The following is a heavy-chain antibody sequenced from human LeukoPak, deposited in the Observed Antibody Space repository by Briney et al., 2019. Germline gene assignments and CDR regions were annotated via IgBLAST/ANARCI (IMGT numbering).Heavy chain of an antibody. V-gene: IGHV1-18*01. J-gene: IGHJ6*03. CDR2: ISAYNGNT. D-gene: IGHD3-10*01. CDR1: GYTFTSYG. CDR3: ARCAPDLIWFGELHYYYYMDV. Sequence: ASVKVSCKASGYTFTSYGISWVRQAPGQGLEWMGWISAYNGNTNYAQKLQGRVTMTTDTSTSTAYMELRSLRSEDTAVYYCARCAPDLIWFGELHYYYYMDVWGKGTTVTVSS.